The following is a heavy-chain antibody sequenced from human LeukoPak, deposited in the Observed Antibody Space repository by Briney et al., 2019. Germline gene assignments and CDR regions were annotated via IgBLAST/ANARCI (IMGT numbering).Heavy chain of an antibody. CDR3: TRGRLRSAQDS. Sequence: SETLSLTCTVSGGSISNDYWSWFRQPPGKGLEWVGCISYSEITNYNPSLKSRVTISVDTSTTQFSLKLVSVTAADTAVYYCTRGRLRSAQDSWGQGTLVTVS. D-gene: IGHD6-6*01. J-gene: IGHJ4*02. V-gene: IGHV4-59*01. CDR1: GGSISNDY. CDR2: ISYSEIT.